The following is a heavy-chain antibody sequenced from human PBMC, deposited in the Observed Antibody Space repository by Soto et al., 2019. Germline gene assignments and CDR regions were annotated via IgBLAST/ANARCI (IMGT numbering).Heavy chain of an antibody. J-gene: IGHJ1*01. CDR2: ISGDGTTT. D-gene: IGHD3-16*01. Sequence: GGSLRLSCAASGFTFTNYWMHWVRQAPGERLVWVARISGDGTTTTYVDSAKGRFTISKDNAKNTVYLQMNGLRTEDTAVYYCGRGSGPRGRPYWGQGITVTVSS. V-gene: IGHV3-74*01. CDR1: GFTFTNYW. CDR3: GRGSGPRGRPY.